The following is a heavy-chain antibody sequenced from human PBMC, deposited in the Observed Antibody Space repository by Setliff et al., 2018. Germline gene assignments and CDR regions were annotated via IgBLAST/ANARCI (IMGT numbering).Heavy chain of an antibody. CDR2: IYTSGST. CDR1: GGSISSGSYY. D-gene: IGHD3-3*01. CDR3: ARAPRNFGVVINYYYYYYGMDV. J-gene: IGHJ6*02. Sequence: PSETLSLTCTVSGGSISSGSYYWSWIRQPAGKGLEWIGHIYTSGSTNYNPSLKSRVTISVDTSKNQFSLKLSSVTAADTAVYYCARAPRNFGVVINYYYYYYGMDVWGQGTTVTAP. V-gene: IGHV4-61*09.